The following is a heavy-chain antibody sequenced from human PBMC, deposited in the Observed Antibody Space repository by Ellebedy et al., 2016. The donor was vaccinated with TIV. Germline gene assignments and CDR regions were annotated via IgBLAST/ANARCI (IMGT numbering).Heavy chain of an antibody. V-gene: IGHV4-31*03. D-gene: IGHD3-3*01. Sequence: MPSETLSLTCTVSGGSISSGGYYWSWIRQHPGKGLEWIGNTYYSGSTYSNPSLKSRISISADSSKNQFSLILSSVTAADTAVYYCAREPYDFWSGYRGYFDFWGPGSLVTVSS. CDR1: GGSISSGGYY. J-gene: IGHJ4*02. CDR2: TYYSGST. CDR3: AREPYDFWSGYRGYFDF.